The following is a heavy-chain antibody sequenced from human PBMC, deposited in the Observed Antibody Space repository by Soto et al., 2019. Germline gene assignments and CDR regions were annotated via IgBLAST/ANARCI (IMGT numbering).Heavy chain of an antibody. CDR3: ANDLAFGEHNFDF. D-gene: IGHD4-17*01. J-gene: IGHJ4*01. CDR2: LDTDGDT. V-gene: IGHV3-53*01. Sequence: PGGSLRLSCAASGLGVSTNYLNWIRQTPVKGLEWLAVLDTDGDTSYADSVRGRFTISRDHSTNTAFLQMSNVRAEDTAVYYCANDLAFGEHNFDFWGHGTQVTVSS. CDR1: GLGVSTNY.